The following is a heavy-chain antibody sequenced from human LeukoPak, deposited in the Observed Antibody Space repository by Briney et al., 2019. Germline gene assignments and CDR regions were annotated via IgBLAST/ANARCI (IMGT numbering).Heavy chain of an antibody. D-gene: IGHD3-22*01. V-gene: IGHV4-34*01. CDR3: ARPTYYYDRTGYDHWYLDI. CDR2: INHSGST. Sequence: SETLSLTCAVYGGSFSGYYWSWIRQPPGKGLEWIGEINHSGSTNYNPSLKSRVTISVDTSKNQFSLKLSSVTAADTAVYYCARPTYYYDRTGYDHWYLDIWGRGTLVTVSS. CDR1: GGSFSGYY. J-gene: IGHJ2*01.